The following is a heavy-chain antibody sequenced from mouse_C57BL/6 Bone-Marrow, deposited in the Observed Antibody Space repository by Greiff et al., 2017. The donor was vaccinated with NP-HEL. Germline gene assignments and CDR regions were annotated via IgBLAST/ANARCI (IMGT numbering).Heavy chain of an antibody. CDR2: IDPSDSYT. V-gene: IGHV1-59*01. CDR3: ARSDRTY. CDR1: GYTFTSYW. J-gene: IGHJ3*01. Sequence: QVQLQQPGAELVRPGTSVKLSCKASGYTFTSYWMHWVKQRPGQGLEWIGVIDPSDSYTNYNQKFKGKATLTVDTSSSTAYMQLSSLTSEDSAVYYCARSDRTYWGRGTLVTVSA.